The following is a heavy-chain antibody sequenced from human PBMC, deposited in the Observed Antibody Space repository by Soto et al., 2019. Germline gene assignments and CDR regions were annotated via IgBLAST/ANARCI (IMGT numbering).Heavy chain of an antibody. J-gene: IGHJ5*02. V-gene: IGHV4-4*07. Sequence: QVQLQESGPGLVKPSETLSLNCTVTGGTISGYYWTWIRQAAGGGLECIGRMYSSGSTNYNPSLKCRVTISLDTSMHHVSLRLSSATAADTAVYYCERGQRFSDWFDPWGQGTLFTVSS. D-gene: IGHD3-3*01. CDR2: MYSSGST. CDR1: GGTISGYY. CDR3: ERGQRFSDWFDP.